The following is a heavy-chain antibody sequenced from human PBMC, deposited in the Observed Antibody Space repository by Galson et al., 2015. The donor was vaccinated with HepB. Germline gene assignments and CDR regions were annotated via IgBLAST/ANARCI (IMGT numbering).Heavy chain of an antibody. J-gene: IGHJ3*02. D-gene: IGHD2-2*02. V-gene: IGHV3-30*04. CDR3: AKHPNAYCSSTTCYTKEAFDM. CDR1: GFTFSSYA. Sequence: SLRLSCAASGFTFSSYAMHWVRQAPGKGLEWVAVISYDGSNKYYADSVKGRFTISRDNSKNTLFLQMNSLRAEDAAVYYCAKHPNAYCSSTTCYTKEAFDMWGQGTMVTVSS. CDR2: ISYDGSNK.